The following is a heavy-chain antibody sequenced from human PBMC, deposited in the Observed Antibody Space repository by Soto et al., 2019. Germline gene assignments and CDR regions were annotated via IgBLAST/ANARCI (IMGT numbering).Heavy chain of an antibody. Sequence: SETLSLTCTVSGGSISSSSYYWDWIRQPPGKGLEWIGSIYYSGSTYYNPSLKSRVTISVDTSKNQFSLKLSSVTAADTAVYYCARRPTRVVISWFDPWGQGTLVTVS. V-gene: IGHV4-39*01. J-gene: IGHJ5*02. CDR1: GGSISSSSYY. CDR2: IYYSGST. D-gene: IGHD3-3*01. CDR3: ARRPTRVVISWFDP.